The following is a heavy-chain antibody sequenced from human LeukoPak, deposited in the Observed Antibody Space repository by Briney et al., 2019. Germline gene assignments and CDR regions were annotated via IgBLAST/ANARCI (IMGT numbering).Heavy chain of an antibody. J-gene: IGHJ5*02. CDR2: ISGSGSDI. D-gene: IGHD3-10*01. Sequence: GGSLRLSCAASGFTFSDYSMNWVRQAPGRGLEWVSSISGSGSDIYYADSVKGRFTISRDNAKNSLYLQMNSLRAEDTAVYYLARAVLGRGRSGVVGPWGQGTLVTVSS. CDR3: ARAVLGRGRSGVVGP. V-gene: IGHV3-21*04. CDR1: GFTFSDYS.